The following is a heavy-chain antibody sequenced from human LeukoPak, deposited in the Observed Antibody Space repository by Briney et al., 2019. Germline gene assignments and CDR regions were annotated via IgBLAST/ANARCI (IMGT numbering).Heavy chain of an antibody. V-gene: IGHV5-51*01. CDR1: GHTFTNSW. CDR3: SRSAGHCSDGLCYAYNWFDL. CDR2: IYPDDSDT. J-gene: IGHJ5*02. D-gene: IGHD2-8*01. Sequence: GESLKISCEASGHTFTNSWIAWVRQKPGKGPEWMGLIYPDDSDTRYNPSFQGQVIISADKSISTAYLQWSSLKASDTAMYYCSRSAGHCSDGLCYAYNWFDLWGQGTLVTVSS.